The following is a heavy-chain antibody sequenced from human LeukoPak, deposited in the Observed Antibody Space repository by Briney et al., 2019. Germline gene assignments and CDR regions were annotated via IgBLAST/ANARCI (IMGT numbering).Heavy chain of an antibody. CDR3: ARTSGSYYILPPDY. Sequence: SETLSLTCTVSGGSISSSSYYWGWIRQPPGKGLEWIGSIYYSGSTYYNPSLKSRVTISVDTSKNQFSLKLSSVTAADTAVYYCARTSGSYYILPPDYWGQGTLVTVSS. CDR1: GGSISSSSYY. CDR2: IYYSGST. J-gene: IGHJ4*02. D-gene: IGHD1-26*01. V-gene: IGHV4-39*07.